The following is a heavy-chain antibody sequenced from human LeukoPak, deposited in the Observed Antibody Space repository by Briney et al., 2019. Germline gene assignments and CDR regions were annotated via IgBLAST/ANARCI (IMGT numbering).Heavy chain of an antibody. CDR2: INHSGST. Sequence: SETLSLTCAVYGGSFSGYYWSWIRQPPGKGLEWIGEINHSGSTNYNPSLKSRVTISVDTSKNQFSLKLNSVTAADTAVYYCARGFLEYCSSTSCYLVDYWGQGTLVTVSS. CDR3: ARGFLEYCSSTSCYLVDY. CDR1: GGSFSGYY. V-gene: IGHV4-34*01. D-gene: IGHD2-2*01. J-gene: IGHJ4*02.